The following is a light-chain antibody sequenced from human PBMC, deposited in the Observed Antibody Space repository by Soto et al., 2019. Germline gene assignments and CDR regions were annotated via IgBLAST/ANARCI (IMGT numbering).Light chain of an antibody. V-gene: IGKV1-8*01. Sequence: IQMTHSPSSLSASTGDRVTITCRASQGISSYLAWYQQKPGKAPKLLIYAASTLQSGVPSRFSGSGSGTDFTLTISCLQSEDFATYYCQQYYSYPFTFGQGTRLEIK. J-gene: IGKJ5*01. CDR1: QGISSY. CDR2: AAS. CDR3: QQYYSYPFT.